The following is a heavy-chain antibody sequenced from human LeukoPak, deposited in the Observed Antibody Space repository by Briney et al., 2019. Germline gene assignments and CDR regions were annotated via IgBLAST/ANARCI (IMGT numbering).Heavy chain of an antibody. Sequence: SETLSLTCTVSGGSISSYYWSWIRQPPGKGLEWIGSIYYSGSTYYNPSLKSRVTISVDTSKNQFSLKLSPVTAADTAVYYCARLRVGATGRAFDYWGQGTLVTVSS. J-gene: IGHJ4*02. D-gene: IGHD1-26*01. CDR2: IYYSGST. CDR1: GGSISSYY. V-gene: IGHV4-59*05. CDR3: ARLRVGATGRAFDY.